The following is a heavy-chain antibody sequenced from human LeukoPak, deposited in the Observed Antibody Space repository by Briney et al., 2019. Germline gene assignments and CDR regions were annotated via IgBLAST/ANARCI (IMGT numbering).Heavy chain of an antibody. Sequence: ASVKVSCKASGYTFTGYYMHWVRQAPGQGLEWMGRINPNSGGTNYAQRFQGRVTMTRDTSISTAYMELSRLRSDDTAVYYCARDRDSSGWRRRYYFDYWGQGTLVTVSS. CDR3: ARDRDSSGWRRRYYFDY. V-gene: IGHV1-2*06. CDR2: INPNSGGT. D-gene: IGHD6-19*01. J-gene: IGHJ4*02. CDR1: GYTFTGYY.